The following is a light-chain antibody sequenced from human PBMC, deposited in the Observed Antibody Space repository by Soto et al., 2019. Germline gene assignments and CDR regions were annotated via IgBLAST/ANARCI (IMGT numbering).Light chain of an antibody. Sequence: EIVMTQSPASLSVSPGERATLSCRASQSISRTLAWYQQEPGQAPRLLIYGASTRATGIPARFSGRGSGTDFTLTISSLQSEDFAVYYCQQYDSWRYTFGQGTKVDI. CDR3: QQYDSWRYT. V-gene: IGKV3-15*01. J-gene: IGKJ2*01. CDR1: QSISRT. CDR2: GAS.